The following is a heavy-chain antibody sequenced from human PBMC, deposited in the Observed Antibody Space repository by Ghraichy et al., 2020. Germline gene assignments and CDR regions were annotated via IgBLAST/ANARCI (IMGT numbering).Heavy chain of an antibody. CDR1: GGSISSYY. CDR3: ARFRRIYGSGSYWPGYYYYYMDV. CDR2: IYYSGST. D-gene: IGHD3-10*01. Sequence: SETLSLTCTVSGGSISSYYWSWIRQPPGKGLEWIGYIYYSGSTNYNPSLKSRVTISVDTSKNQFSLKLSSVTAADTAVYYCARFRRIYGSGSYWPGYYYYYMDVWGKGTTVTVSS. J-gene: IGHJ6*03. V-gene: IGHV4-59*01.